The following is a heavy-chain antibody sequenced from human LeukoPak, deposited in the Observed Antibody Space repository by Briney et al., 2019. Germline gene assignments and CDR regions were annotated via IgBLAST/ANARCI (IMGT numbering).Heavy chain of an antibody. D-gene: IGHD2-15*01. CDR1: GGTFSSYA. J-gene: IGHJ4*02. CDR3: AGGQLGYCSGGSCYSLDY. V-gene: IGHV1-69*13. CDR2: IIPIFGTA. Sequence: ASVKVSCKASGGTFSSYAISWVRQAPGQGLEWMGGIIPIFGTANYAQKFQGRVTITADESTSTAYMELSSLRSEDTAVYYCAGGQLGYCSGGSCYSLDYWGQGTLVTVSS.